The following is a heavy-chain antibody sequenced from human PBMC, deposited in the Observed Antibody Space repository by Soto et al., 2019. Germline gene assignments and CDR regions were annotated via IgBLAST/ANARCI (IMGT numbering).Heavy chain of an antibody. CDR1: GYTFSRYT. V-gene: IGHV1-3*01. J-gene: IGHJ5*02. CDR2: VNAGNGDT. CDR3: ARSGSSWRHWFDP. D-gene: IGHD6-13*01. Sequence: ASVKVSCKTSGYTFSRYTVHWVRQAPGQRLEWMGWVNAGNGDTYYSQKFQGRVTITRDRSMSTAYMELSSLRSEDTAMYYCARSGSSWRHWFDPWGQGTLVTVSS.